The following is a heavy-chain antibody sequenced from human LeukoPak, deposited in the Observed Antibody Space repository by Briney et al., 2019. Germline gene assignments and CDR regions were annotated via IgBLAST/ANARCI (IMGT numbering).Heavy chain of an antibody. D-gene: IGHD6-6*01. CDR3: ARAVSITARSTGY. CDR2: ISKDGSRT. V-gene: IGHV3-74*01. Sequence: PRGSLRLSCAASGFTFSSYWMHWVRQAPGKGLVWVSRISKDGSRTDYADSVKGRFTISRDNAKNTLYLQMNSLRAEDTALYYCARAVSITARSTGYWGQGTLVTVSS. J-gene: IGHJ4*02. CDR1: GFTFSSYW.